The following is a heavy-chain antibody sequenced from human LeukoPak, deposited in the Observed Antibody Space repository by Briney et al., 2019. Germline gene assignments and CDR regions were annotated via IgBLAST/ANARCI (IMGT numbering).Heavy chain of an antibody. Sequence: GGSLRLSCAASGFTFRSYAMSWVRQAPGKGLEWVSAISGGGDTKYYADSVKGRFTISRDNSKNTLYLQMNSLRAEDTAVYYCAKREGPYYFAYWGQGTLVTVSS. J-gene: IGHJ4*02. CDR1: GFTFRSYA. D-gene: IGHD5-24*01. V-gene: IGHV3-23*01. CDR3: AKREGPYYFAY. CDR2: ISGGGDTK.